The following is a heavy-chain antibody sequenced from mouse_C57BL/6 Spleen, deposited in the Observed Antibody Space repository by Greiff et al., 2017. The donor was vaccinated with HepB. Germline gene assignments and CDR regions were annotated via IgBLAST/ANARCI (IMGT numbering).Heavy chain of an antibody. CDR2: IYPRSGNT. V-gene: IGHV1-81*01. D-gene: IGHD1-1*01. CDR3: ARGGYYYGSSLHWYFDV. CDR1: GYTFTSYG. Sequence: QVQLQQSGAELARPGASVKLSCKASGYTFTSYGISWVKQRTGQGLEWIGEIYPRSGNTYYNEKFKGKATLTADKSSSTAYMELRSLTSEDSAVYFCARGGYYYGSSLHWYFDVWGTGTTVTVSS. J-gene: IGHJ1*03.